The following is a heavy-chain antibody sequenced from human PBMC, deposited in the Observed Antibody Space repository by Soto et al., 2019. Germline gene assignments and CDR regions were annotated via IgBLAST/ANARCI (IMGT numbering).Heavy chain of an antibody. D-gene: IGHD6-6*01. V-gene: IGHV3-23*01. Sequence: GGSLRLSCAVSGFTFSNYAMTWVRQAPGKGLEWVSAIGDSGGSTYYADSVKGRFTISRDNSKNTLYLQMNSLRAEDTAVYYCAREIEYSSSTFDYWGQGTLVTVSS. J-gene: IGHJ4*02. CDR1: GFTFSNYA. CDR2: IGDSGGST. CDR3: AREIEYSSSTFDY.